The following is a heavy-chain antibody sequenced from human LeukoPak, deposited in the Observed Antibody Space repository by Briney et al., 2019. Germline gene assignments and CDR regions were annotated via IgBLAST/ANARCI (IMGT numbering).Heavy chain of an antibody. D-gene: IGHD6-13*01. Sequence: PGGSLRLSCAASGFTFSSYAISWVRQAPGKGLEWVSAISGSGGSTYYADSVKGRFTISRDNSKNTLYLQMNSLRAEDTAVYYCAKDSKNSSSWYDPYFDYWGQGTLVTVSS. CDR2: ISGSGGST. V-gene: IGHV3-23*01. CDR1: GFTFSSYA. CDR3: AKDSKNSSSWYDPYFDY. J-gene: IGHJ4*02.